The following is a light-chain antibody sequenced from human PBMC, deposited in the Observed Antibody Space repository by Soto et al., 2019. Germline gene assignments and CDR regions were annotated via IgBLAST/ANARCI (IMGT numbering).Light chain of an antibody. CDR2: EVS. J-gene: IGLJ3*02. Sequence: QSVLTQPRSASGSPGQSVTISCTGTSSDVGGYNSVSWYQQHPGKAPKLMIYEVSKRPSGVPDRFSGSKSGNTASLTVSGLQAEDEADYYCLSYAGTNNLVFGGGTQLTVL. V-gene: IGLV2-8*01. CDR1: SSDVGGYNS. CDR3: LSYAGTNNLV.